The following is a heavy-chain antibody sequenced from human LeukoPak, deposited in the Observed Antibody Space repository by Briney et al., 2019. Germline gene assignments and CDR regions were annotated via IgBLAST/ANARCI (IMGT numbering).Heavy chain of an antibody. CDR2: MNPNSGNT. CDR1: GYTFANYD. CDR3: ERGLEVEWRGGSCLNY. V-gene: IGHV1-8*02. Sequence: GASVKVSCKASGYTFANYDIKWVRQATGQGLEWMGWMNPNSGNTGYAQKFQGRVTMTRSTSISTTYMELSNLTSEDTAVYYCERGLEVEWRGGSCLNYWGQGTLVTVSS. J-gene: IGHJ4*02. D-gene: IGHD2-15*01.